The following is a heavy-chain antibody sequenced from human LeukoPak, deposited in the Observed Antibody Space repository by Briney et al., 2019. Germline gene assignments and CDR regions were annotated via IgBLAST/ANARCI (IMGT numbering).Heavy chain of an antibody. CDR2: ISAGNGNT. Sequence: EASVTVSCKASGYTFAGYAIFWVRQAPGQRLEWMGWISAGNGNTRYSQKFHDRLTISRDTPASTVYMELSSLRSEDTAIYYCARDRGNYLLPYWGQGTLVTVSS. J-gene: IGHJ4*02. V-gene: IGHV1-3*01. D-gene: IGHD1-26*01. CDR3: ARDRGNYLLPY. CDR1: GYTFAGYA.